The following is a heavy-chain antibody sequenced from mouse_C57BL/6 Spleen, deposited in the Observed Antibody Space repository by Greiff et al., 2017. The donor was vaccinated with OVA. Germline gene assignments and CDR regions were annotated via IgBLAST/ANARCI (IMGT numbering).Heavy chain of an antibody. CDR1: GYTFTSYW. J-gene: IGHJ3*01. CDR3: ARYLYGYDGAWFAY. CDR2: IDPSDSET. D-gene: IGHD2-2*01. Sequence: QVQLQQPGAELVRPGSSVKLSCKASGYTFTSYWMHWVKQRPIQGLEWIGNIDPSDSETHYNQKFKDKATLTEDKSSSTAYMQLSSLTSEDSAVYYCARYLYGYDGAWFAYWGQGTLVTVSA. V-gene: IGHV1-52*01.